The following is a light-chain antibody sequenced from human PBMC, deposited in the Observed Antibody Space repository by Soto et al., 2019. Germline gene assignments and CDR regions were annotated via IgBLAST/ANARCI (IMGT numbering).Light chain of an antibody. CDR2: DVD. J-gene: IGLJ1*01. Sequence: QSVLTQLPSASGSPGQSVTISCSGTSSDVGGYDSVSWYQHHPGKVPKLIIFDVDKWPSGVPDRFSGFKSGNTASLTVSGLRAEDEADYYCGSYAGSNTFVFGTGTQLTVL. V-gene: IGLV2-8*01. CDR1: SSDVGGYDS. CDR3: GSYAGSNTFV.